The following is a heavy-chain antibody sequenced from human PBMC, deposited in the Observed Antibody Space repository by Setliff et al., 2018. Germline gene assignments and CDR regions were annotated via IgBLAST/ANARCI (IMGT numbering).Heavy chain of an antibody. CDR2: IYYSGST. Sequence: SETLSLTCTVPGGSISSYYWSWIRQPPGKGLEWIGYIYYSGSTNYNPSLKSRVTISVDTSKNQFSLKLSSVTAADTAVYYCAREGEPPYDSSGLDAFDIWGQGTMVTVSS. CDR1: GGSISSYY. CDR3: AREGEPPYDSSGLDAFDI. J-gene: IGHJ3*02. V-gene: IGHV4-59*01. D-gene: IGHD3-22*01.